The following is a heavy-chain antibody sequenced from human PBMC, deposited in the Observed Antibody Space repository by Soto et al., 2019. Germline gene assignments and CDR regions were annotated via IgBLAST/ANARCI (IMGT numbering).Heavy chain of an antibody. CDR2: INHLGSI. J-gene: IGHJ6*03. CDR3: ARGGISHWAYFHYMDV. CDR1: AGSISDYF. Sequence: PSETLSLTCVVSAGSISDYFWSWIRQPPGMALEWIGEINHLGSINYNPSLKSRVTMSVDTSKNQFSLTLNSVTAADTATYYCARGGISHWAYFHYMDVWDRGTTVPVSS. V-gene: IGHV4-34*01. D-gene: IGHD2-21*01.